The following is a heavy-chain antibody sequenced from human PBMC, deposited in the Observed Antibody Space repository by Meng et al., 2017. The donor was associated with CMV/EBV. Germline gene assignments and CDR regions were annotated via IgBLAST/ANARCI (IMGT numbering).Heavy chain of an antibody. CDR1: GYTFTGYY. J-gene: IGHJ4*02. V-gene: IGHV1-2*02. CDR2: INPNSCVT. CDR3: ASDDGSLDY. Sequence: VQLEQSGAEVKKPVFSVKFSFKASGYTFTGYYMHWVRQAPGQGLELMRCINPNSCVTNYAQKFQGRVTMTRDTSISTAYMELSRLRSDYTALYYFASDDGSLDYWGQGTLVTVSS. D-gene: IGHD2-15*01.